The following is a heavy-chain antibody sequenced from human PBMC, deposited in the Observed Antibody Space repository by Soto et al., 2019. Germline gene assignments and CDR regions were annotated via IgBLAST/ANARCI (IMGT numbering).Heavy chain of an antibody. J-gene: IGHJ3*02. Sequence: QLQLQESGPGLVKPSETLSLTCTVSGGSISSSSYYWGWIRQPPGKGLEWIGSIYYSGSTYYNPSLKSRVTISVDTSKNQLSLKLSSVTAADTAVYYCARLDSTTVTTFFPITQHAFDIWGQGTMVTVSS. V-gene: IGHV4-39*01. CDR1: GGSISSSSYY. CDR3: ARLDSTTVTTFFPITQHAFDI. CDR2: IYYSGST. D-gene: IGHD4-17*01.